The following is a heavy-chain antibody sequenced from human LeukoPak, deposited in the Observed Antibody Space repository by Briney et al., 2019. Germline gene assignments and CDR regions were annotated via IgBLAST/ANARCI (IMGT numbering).Heavy chain of an antibody. J-gene: IGHJ4*02. Sequence: GGSLRLSCAASGFTFSYFGMHWVRQAPRKGLEWVAVISYDGSKKYYAESVKGRFTISRDNTKSTLYLQMNRLRADAKALYYCVKDRSGAAAGIRLDSWGQGTLVTVSS. CDR3: VKDRSGAAAGIRLDS. CDR2: ISYDGSKK. V-gene: IGHV3-30*18. CDR1: GFTFSYFG. D-gene: IGHD6-13*01.